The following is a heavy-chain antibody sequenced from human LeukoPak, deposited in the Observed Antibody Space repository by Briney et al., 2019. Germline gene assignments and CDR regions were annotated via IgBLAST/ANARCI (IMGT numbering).Heavy chain of an antibody. J-gene: IGHJ4*02. CDR2: ITSSSSYI. V-gene: IGHV3-21*03. CDR1: GFTFSIYS. D-gene: IGHD6-19*01. CDR3: TTYGVAVV. Sequence: PGGSLRLSCAASGFTFSIYSMNWVRQAPGKGLEWVSSITSSSSYIYYADSMKGRFTISRGNAKNSLLLQMNSLRTEDTAVYYCTTYGVAVVWGQGTLVTVSS.